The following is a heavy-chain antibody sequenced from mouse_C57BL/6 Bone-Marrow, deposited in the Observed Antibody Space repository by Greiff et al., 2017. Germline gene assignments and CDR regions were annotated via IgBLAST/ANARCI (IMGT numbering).Heavy chain of an antibody. Sequence: VQLQQSGPGLVKPSPSLSLTCSVTGYSITSGYYWNWIRQFPGNKLEWMGYIRYDGSNNYNPSLKNQTSITRDTSKKQFFLKLNAVTTEDTATYYEARSGIYYYGSGVFYWYCDVWGTGTTVTVSS. V-gene: IGHV3-6*01. CDR3: ARSGIYYYGSGVFYWYCDV. CDR2: IRYDGSN. CDR1: GYSITSGYY. D-gene: IGHD1-1*01. J-gene: IGHJ1*03.